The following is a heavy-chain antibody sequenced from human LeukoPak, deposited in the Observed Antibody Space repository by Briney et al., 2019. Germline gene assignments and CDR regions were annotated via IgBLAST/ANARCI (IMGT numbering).Heavy chain of an antibody. Sequence: GASVKVSCNASGYTFTGYYMHWVRQAPGQGLEWMGWINPNSGGTNYAQKFQGRVTMTRDTSISTAYMELSRLRSDDAAVYYCARDLDGDRHETSDYWGQGTLVTVSS. D-gene: IGHD4-17*01. V-gene: IGHV1-2*02. CDR2: INPNSGGT. CDR3: ARDLDGDRHETSDY. CDR1: GYTFTGYY. J-gene: IGHJ4*02.